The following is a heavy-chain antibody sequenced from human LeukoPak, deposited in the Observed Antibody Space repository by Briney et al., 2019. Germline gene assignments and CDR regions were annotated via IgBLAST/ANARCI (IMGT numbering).Heavy chain of an antibody. V-gene: IGHV1-2*04. Sequence: ASVKVSCKASGYTFTGYYMHWVRQAPGQGLEWMGWINPNSGGTNYAQKFQGWVTMTRDTSISTAYMELSRLRSDDTAVYYCARDRPQWFGELLYSMPFDYWGQGTLVTVSS. CDR1: GYTFTGYY. CDR2: INPNSGGT. D-gene: IGHD3-10*01. CDR3: ARDRPQWFGELLYSMPFDY. J-gene: IGHJ4*02.